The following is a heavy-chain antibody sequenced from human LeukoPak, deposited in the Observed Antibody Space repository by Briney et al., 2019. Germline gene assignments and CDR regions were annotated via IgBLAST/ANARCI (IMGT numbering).Heavy chain of an antibody. CDR1: GFTFSNYD. CDR2: ISYDGSNK. Sequence: GGSLRLSCAASGFTFSNYDMHWVRQAPGKGLEWVALISYDGSNKYYVDSVKGRFTISRDNSKNMLSLQMNSLRAEDTAVYYCAKPSGSYDHSDYWGQGTLVTVSS. D-gene: IGHD1-26*01. J-gene: IGHJ4*02. V-gene: IGHV3-30*18. CDR3: AKPSGSYDHSDY.